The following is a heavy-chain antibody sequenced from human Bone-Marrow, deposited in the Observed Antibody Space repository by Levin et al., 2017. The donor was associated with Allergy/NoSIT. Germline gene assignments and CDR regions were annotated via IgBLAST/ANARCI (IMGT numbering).Heavy chain of an antibody. CDR3: ATRAIAVAGLSALYFDY. CDR1: GFPFSSYA. D-gene: IGHD6-19*01. Sequence: PGGSLRLSCAASGFPFSSYAMSWVRRAPGKGLEWVSAISGGGDSTYYADSVKGRFTISRDNSKNTLYLQMNSLRAEDTALYYCATRAIAVAGLSALYFDYWGQGALVTVSS. CDR2: ISGGGDST. J-gene: IGHJ4*02. V-gene: IGHV3-23*01.